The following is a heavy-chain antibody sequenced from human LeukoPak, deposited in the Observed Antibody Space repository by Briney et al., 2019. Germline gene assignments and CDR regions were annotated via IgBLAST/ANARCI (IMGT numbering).Heavy chain of an antibody. CDR2: IYFSGST. CDR1: GGSISSYY. CDR3: ARGGGPKGSDY. D-gene: IGHD3-10*01. V-gene: IGHV4-59*12. Sequence: PSETLSLTCTVSGGSISSYYWSWVRQPPGEGLEWIGYIYFSGSTHYNPSLKSRVTMSVDTSKNQFSLKLSSVTAADTAVYYCARGGGPKGSDYWGQGTLVTVSS. J-gene: IGHJ4*02.